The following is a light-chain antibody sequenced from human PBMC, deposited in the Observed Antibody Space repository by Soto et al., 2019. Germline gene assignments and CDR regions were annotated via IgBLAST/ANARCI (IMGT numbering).Light chain of an antibody. Sequence: DIQMTQSPSTLSASVGDRITLTCRASQSISSWLAWYQQKPGKAPKLLIYKASSLESGVPSRFSGSGSGTEFTLTISSLQPDDFATYYCQQYNSYSWTFGQGTKVDI. CDR3: QQYNSYSWT. CDR1: QSISSW. V-gene: IGKV1-5*03. J-gene: IGKJ1*01. CDR2: KAS.